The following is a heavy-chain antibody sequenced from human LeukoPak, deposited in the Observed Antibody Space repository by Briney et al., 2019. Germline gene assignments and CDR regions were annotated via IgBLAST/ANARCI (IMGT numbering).Heavy chain of an antibody. D-gene: IGHD3-22*01. CDR3: ARGYYYDSSGYCPFDY. CDR1: GYTFTSYD. V-gene: IGHV1-8*01. Sequence: ASVKVSCKASGYTFTSYDINWVRQATGQGLEWMGWKNPNSGNTGYAQKFQGRVTMTRNTSISTAYMELSSLRSEDTAVYYCARGYYYDSSGYCPFDYWGQGTLVTVSS. J-gene: IGHJ4*02. CDR2: KNPNSGNT.